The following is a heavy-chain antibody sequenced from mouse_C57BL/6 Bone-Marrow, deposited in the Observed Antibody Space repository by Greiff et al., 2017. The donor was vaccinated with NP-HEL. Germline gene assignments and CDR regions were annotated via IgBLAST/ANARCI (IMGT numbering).Heavy chain of an antibody. CDR2: IYPRSGNT. Sequence: VQLQQSGAELVKPGASVKLSCTASGFNIKDYYMHWVKQRTEQGLEWIGEIYPRSGNTYYNEKFKGKATLTADKSSSTAYMELRSLTSEDSAVYFCARSEYYAMDYWGQGTSVTVSS. J-gene: IGHJ4*01. V-gene: IGHV1-81*01. CDR3: ARSEYYAMDY. CDR1: GFNIKDYY.